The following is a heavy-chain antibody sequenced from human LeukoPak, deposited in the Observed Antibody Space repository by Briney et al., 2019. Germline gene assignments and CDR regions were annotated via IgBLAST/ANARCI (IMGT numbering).Heavy chain of an antibody. V-gene: IGHV3-9*01. J-gene: IGHJ4*02. CDR2: ISWNSGTI. D-gene: IGHD3-3*02. CDR1: GFTFDDYA. Sequence: GRSLRLSCAASGFTFDDYAMHWVRQAPGKALEWVSVISWNSGTIAYADSVKGRFTISRDNAKNSLYLQMNSLRAEDTALYYCAKDLAFGMTLRRGSNSHKGYWGQGTLVTVSS. CDR3: AKDLAFGMTLRRGSNSHKGY.